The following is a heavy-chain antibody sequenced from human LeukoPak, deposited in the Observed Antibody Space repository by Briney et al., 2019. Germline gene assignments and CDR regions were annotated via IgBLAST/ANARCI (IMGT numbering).Heavy chain of an antibody. CDR1: GYSISSGYY. V-gene: IGHV4-38-2*01. D-gene: IGHD1-26*01. CDR2: IYHSGST. CDR3: ARGVGATNWFDP. Sequence: SETLSLTCAVSGYSISSGYYWGWIRPPPGKGLEWIGSIYHSGSTYYNPSLKSRVTISVDTSKNQFSLKLSSVTAADTAVYYCARGVGATNWFDPWGQGTLVTVSS. J-gene: IGHJ5*02.